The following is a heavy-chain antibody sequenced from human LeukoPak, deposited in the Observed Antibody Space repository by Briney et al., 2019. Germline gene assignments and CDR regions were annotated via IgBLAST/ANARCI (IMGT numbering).Heavy chain of an antibody. Sequence: GGSLRLSCAASGFTFSSYSMHWVRQAPGKGLEWVPVISYDGSNKYYADSVKGRFTISRDNSKNTLYLQMNSLRAEDTAVYYCAKDRGPRASWYKVFLDYWGQGTLVTVSS. V-gene: IGHV3-30*18. CDR2: ISYDGSNK. J-gene: IGHJ4*02. CDR1: GFTFSSYS. CDR3: AKDRGPRASWYKVFLDY. D-gene: IGHD2-2*02.